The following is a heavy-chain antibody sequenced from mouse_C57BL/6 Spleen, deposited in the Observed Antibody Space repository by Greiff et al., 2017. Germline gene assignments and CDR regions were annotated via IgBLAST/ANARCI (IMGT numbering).Heavy chain of an antibody. CDR2: FYPGSGSI. V-gene: IGHV1-62-2*01. Sequence: LVESGAELVKPGASVKLSCKASGYTFTEYTIHWVKQRSGQGLEWIGWFYPGSGSIKYNEKFKDKATLTADKSSSTVYMELSRLTSEDSAVYFGARHEALNWDYWYFDVWGTGTTVTVSS. CDR3: ARHEALNWDYWYFDV. J-gene: IGHJ1*03. CDR1: GYTFTEYT. D-gene: IGHD4-1*01.